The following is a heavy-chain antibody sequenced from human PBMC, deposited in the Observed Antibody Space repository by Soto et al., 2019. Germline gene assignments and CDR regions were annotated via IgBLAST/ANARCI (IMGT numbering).Heavy chain of an antibody. CDR3: ASQKPYCSSTSCYRRAPNWFDP. J-gene: IGHJ5*02. D-gene: IGHD2-2*01. Sequence: GGSLRLSCVASGFTFSSYGMHWVRQAPGKGLEWVAVIWYDGSNKYYADSVKGRFTISRDNSKNTLYLQMNSLRAEDTAVYYCASQKPYCSSTSCYRRAPNWFDPWGQGTLVTVSS. CDR1: GFTFSSYG. CDR2: IWYDGSNK. V-gene: IGHV3-33*01.